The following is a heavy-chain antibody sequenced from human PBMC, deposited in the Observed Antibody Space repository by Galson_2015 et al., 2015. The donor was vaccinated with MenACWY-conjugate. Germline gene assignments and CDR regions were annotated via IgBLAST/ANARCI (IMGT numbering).Heavy chain of an antibody. CDR1: GFRFRSPG. J-gene: IGHJ4*01. CDR3: ARGDN. V-gene: IGHV3-7*03. D-gene: IGHD2-21*01. Sequence: SLRLSCAASGFRFRSPGLSWVRQAPGKGPECVAIINEDGSYKAYIDSVKGRFTISRDNAQNSLSLKINSLSVEDTAVYYCARGDNSGHATLVTVSS. CDR2: INEDGSYK.